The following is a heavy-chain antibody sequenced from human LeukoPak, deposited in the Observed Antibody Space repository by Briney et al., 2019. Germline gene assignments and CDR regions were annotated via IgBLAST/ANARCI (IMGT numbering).Heavy chain of an antibody. J-gene: IGHJ3*02. V-gene: IGHV3-48*04. D-gene: IGHD1-1*01. CDR3: AREERSGAFDI. CDR1: GFSFSAYG. Sequence: PGGSLRLSCTASGFSFSAYGMHWVRQAPGKGLEWVSYISSSSSTIYYADSVKGRFTISRDNAKNSLYLQMNSLRAEDTAVYYCAREERSGAFDIWGQGTMVTVSS. CDR2: ISSSSSTI.